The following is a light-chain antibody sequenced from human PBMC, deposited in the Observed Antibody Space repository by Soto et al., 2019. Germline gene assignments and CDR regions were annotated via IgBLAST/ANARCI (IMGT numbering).Light chain of an antibody. CDR1: GSDVGGYNY. CDR2: VVS. Sequence: QSALTQPPSASGSPGQSVTISCTGTGSDVGGYNYVSWYQQHPGKAPKLIIYVVSQRPSGVPDRFSGSKSGNTASLTVSGLQAEDEADYYCSSYAGSNFWVFGGGTKLTVL. V-gene: IGLV2-8*01. J-gene: IGLJ3*02. CDR3: SSYAGSNFWV.